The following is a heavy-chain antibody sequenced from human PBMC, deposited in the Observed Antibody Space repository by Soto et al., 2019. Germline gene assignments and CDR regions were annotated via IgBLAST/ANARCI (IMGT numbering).Heavy chain of an antibody. CDR1: GFSLSTSGVG. CDR2: IYWDDDK. Sequence: GSGPTLVNPTQTLTLTCTFSGFSLSTSGVGVGWIRQPPGKALEWLALIYWDDDKRYSPSLKSRLTITKDTSKNQVVLTMTNMDPVDTATYYCVSQPNEKMFRRHYMDVWGKGTTVTVSS. CDR3: VSQPNEKMFRRHYMDV. D-gene: IGHD3-10*02. J-gene: IGHJ6*03. V-gene: IGHV2-5*02.